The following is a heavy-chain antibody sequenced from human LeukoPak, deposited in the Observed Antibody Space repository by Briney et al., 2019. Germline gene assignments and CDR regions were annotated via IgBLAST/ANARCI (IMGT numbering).Heavy chain of an antibody. Sequence: SHCLSLACAVYGGSFSGACLSWIRQPPGKGLEWIGETNHSESTNYKPSLNSRVTLSVDTSKNHFSLKLSSVTAADTAVYSWASGWEDCSGGSCGLIDYWGQGTLVTASS. J-gene: IGHJ4*02. D-gene: IGHD2-15*01. V-gene: IGHV4-34*01. CDR2: TNHSEST. CDR1: GGSFSGAC. CDR3: ASGWEDCSGGSCGLIDY.